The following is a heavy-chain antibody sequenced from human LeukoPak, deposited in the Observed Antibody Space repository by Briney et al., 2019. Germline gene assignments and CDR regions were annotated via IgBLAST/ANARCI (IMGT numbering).Heavy chain of an antibody. Sequence: SETLSLTCTVSGGSISSGSYYWTWIRQHPGKNLEWIGYIYYSGTAYCNPSLESRIIISVDTSKNQFSLKLNSVTAADTAVYFCARDSGGYVHLDSWGQGTLVAVSS. CDR2: IYYSGTA. CDR3: ARDSGGYVHLDS. J-gene: IGHJ4*02. D-gene: IGHD2-15*01. V-gene: IGHV4-31*03. CDR1: GGSISSGSYY.